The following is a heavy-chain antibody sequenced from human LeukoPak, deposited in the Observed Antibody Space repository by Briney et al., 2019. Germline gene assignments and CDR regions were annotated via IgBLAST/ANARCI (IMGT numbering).Heavy chain of an antibody. CDR3: ARDEYDSSGYNWFDP. Sequence: PSETLSLTCTVSGGSISSHYWSWLRQPPGKGLEWIGYIYYSGSTNYNPSLKSRVTISVDTSKNQFSLKLSSVTAADTAVYYCARDEYDSSGYNWFDPWGQGTLVTVSS. CDR2: IYYSGST. CDR1: GGSISSHY. V-gene: IGHV4-59*11. J-gene: IGHJ5*02. D-gene: IGHD3-22*01.